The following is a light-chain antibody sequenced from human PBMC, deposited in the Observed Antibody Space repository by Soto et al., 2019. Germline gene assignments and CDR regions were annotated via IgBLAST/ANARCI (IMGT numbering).Light chain of an antibody. V-gene: IGLV1-51*01. CDR2: DNS. CDR1: SSNIGDNP. Sequence: QSALTQPPSVSAAPGQKVTISCSGSSSNIGDNPVSWYQQLPGTAPELLIYDNSKRPSGIPDRFSGSKSGTSATLGITGLQTGDEADYYCGTWDSSLSAGVFGIGTKVTVL. CDR3: GTWDSSLSAGV. J-gene: IGLJ1*01.